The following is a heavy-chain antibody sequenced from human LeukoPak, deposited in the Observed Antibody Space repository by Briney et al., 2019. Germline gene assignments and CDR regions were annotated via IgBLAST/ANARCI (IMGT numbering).Heavy chain of an antibody. CDR3: ARALRYYYDSSGYYSAGSWFDP. D-gene: IGHD3-22*01. CDR1: GGSFSGYY. J-gene: IGHJ5*02. Sequence: PSETLSLTCAVYGGSFSGYYWSWIRQPPGKGLEWIGEINHSGSTNYNPSLKSRVTISVDTPKNQFSLKLSSVTAADTAVYYCARALRYYYDSSGYYSAGSWFDPWGQGTLVTVSS. V-gene: IGHV4-34*01. CDR2: INHSGST.